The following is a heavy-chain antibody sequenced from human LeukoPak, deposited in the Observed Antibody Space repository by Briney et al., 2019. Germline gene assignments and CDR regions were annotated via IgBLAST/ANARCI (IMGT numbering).Heavy chain of an antibody. CDR2: MNPNSGNT. CDR1: GYTFTSYD. V-gene: IGHV1-8*01. Sequence: ASVKVSCKASGYTFTSYDINWVRQATGQWLEWMGWMNPNSGNTGYAQKFQSRVTMTRNTSISTAYMELSSVRSEDTAVYYCAREGGDYVYYYYYMDVWGKGTTVTVSS. D-gene: IGHD4-17*01. J-gene: IGHJ6*03. CDR3: AREGGDYVYYYYYMDV.